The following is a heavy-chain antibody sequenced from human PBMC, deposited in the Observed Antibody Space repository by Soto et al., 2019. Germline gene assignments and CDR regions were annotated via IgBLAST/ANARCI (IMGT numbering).Heavy chain of an antibody. CDR1: GYSFTSYW. V-gene: IGHV5-51*01. J-gene: IGHJ6*02. CDR3: AGTSSSSRFYYYGMDV. D-gene: IGHD6-6*01. CDR2: IYPGDSDT. Sequence: GESLKISCKGSGYSFTSYWIGWVRQMPGKGLEWMGIIYPGDSDTRYSPSFQGQVTISADKSISTAYLQWSSLKASDTAMYYCAGTSSSSRFYYYGMDVWGQGTTVTVSS.